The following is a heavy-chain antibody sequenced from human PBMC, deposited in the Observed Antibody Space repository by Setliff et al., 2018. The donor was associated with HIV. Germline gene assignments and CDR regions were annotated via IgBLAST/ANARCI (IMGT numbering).Heavy chain of an antibody. J-gene: IGHJ5*02. CDR1: GGSFSANY. Sequence: SETLSLTCAVYGGSFSANYWSWIRQVPGKGLEWIGEINHSGSTNYNPSLQRRVIMSVDTSAKQFYLKVNSVTAADTAIYYCARGGDPYRSSWYRWFDPWGQGTLVTVSS. V-gene: IGHV4-34*01. CDR2: INHSGST. CDR3: ARGGDPYRSSWYRWFDP. D-gene: IGHD6-19*01.